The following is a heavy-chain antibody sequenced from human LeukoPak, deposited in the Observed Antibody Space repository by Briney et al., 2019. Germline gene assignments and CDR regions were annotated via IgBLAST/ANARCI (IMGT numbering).Heavy chain of an antibody. CDR2: ISGDGGST. J-gene: IGHJ4*02. Sequence: GGSLRLSCAASGFTFDDYAMHWVRQAPGKGLEWVSLISGDGGSTYYADSVKGRFTISRDNRKNSLYLQMNSLRTEDTALYYCAARGYSYAYDYWGQGTLVTVSS. V-gene: IGHV3-43*02. CDR1: GFTFDDYA. CDR3: AARGYSYAYDY. D-gene: IGHD5-18*01.